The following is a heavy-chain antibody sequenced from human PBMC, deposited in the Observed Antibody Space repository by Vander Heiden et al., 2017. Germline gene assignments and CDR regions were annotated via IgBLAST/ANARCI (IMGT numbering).Heavy chain of an antibody. CDR3: ARSTNGGWSHYYYYGMDV. J-gene: IGHJ6*02. Sequence: QVQLVESGGGVVPPGRSLRLSCAASGFTFRSSGMHWVRQAPGKGLEWVAVIWYDGSNKYYADSVKGRFTISRDNSKNTLYLQMNSLRAEDTAVYYCARSTNGGWSHYYYYGMDVWGQGTTVTVSS. CDR2: IWYDGSNK. V-gene: IGHV3-33*01. CDR1: GFTFRSSG. D-gene: IGHD6-19*01.